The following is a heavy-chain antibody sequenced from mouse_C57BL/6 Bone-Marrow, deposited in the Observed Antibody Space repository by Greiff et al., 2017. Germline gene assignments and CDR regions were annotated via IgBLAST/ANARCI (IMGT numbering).Heavy chain of an antibody. V-gene: IGHV5-12*01. Sequence: EVKLVESGGGLVQPGGSLKLSCAASGFTFSDYYMYLVRLTPEKRLEWVAYISNGGGSTYYPDTVKGRFTISRDNAKNTLYLQMSRLKSEDTAMYYCAREAYWGQGTLVTVSA. J-gene: IGHJ3*01. CDR2: ISNGGGST. CDR3: AREAY. CDR1: GFTFSDYY.